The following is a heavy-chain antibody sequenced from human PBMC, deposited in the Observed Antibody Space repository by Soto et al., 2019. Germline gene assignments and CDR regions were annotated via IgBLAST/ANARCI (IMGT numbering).Heavy chain of an antibody. J-gene: IGHJ6*02. Sequence: QVQLVESGGGVVQPGRSLRLSCAASGFTFSSYGMHWVRQAPGKGLEWVAVISYDGSNKYYADSVKGRFTISRDNSKNTLYLQMNSLRAEDTAVYYCAKEGHHYEILTGYRSYYGMDVWGQGTTVTVS. CDR1: GFTFSSYG. CDR3: AKEGHHYEILTGYRSYYGMDV. D-gene: IGHD3-9*01. CDR2: ISYDGSNK. V-gene: IGHV3-30*18.